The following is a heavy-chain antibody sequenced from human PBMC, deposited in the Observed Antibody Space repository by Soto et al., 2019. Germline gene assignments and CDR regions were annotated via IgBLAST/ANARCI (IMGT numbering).Heavy chain of an antibody. CDR3: AKKGGELLFDY. Sequence: EVQLLESGGGFVQPGGSLRLSCAASGFTFSSYAMSWVRQAPGKGLEWVSAISGSVGSTYYADSVKGRLTISRDNSKNSLYLQMTSLRDEDTAVDYCAKKGGELLFDYWGQVNLVTVAS. D-gene: IGHD1-26*01. J-gene: IGHJ4*02. V-gene: IGHV3-23*01. CDR2: ISGSVGST. CDR1: GFTFSSYA.